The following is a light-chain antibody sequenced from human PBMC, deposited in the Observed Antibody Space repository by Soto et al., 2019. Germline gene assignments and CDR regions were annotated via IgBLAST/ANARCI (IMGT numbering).Light chain of an antibody. Sequence: QSALTQPASVSGSPGQSITISCTGTTSDVGAYNYVSWYQHNPGNAPKLMIYEVTNRPSGVSSRFSGSKSGSTASLTISGLQSVDEADYYCSSYTSRGTLVFGGGTQLTVL. CDR3: SSYTSRGTLV. CDR1: TSDVGAYNY. V-gene: IGLV2-14*01. J-gene: IGLJ3*02. CDR2: EVT.